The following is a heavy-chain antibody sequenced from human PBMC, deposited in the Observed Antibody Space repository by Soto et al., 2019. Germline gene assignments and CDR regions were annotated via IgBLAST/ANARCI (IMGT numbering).Heavy chain of an antibody. Sequence: GGAPKLSWSAGWFPLPSYCLHWVPQAPGKGLEWVAGIWYDGNSKYYEDSVKGRFTISRDNSKNTLYLEMNSLRGDDTAVYYCARENYYDTSGLDYWGQGTLVTVSS. D-gene: IGHD3-22*01. CDR3: ARENYYDTSGLDY. J-gene: IGHJ4*02. CDR2: IWYDGNSK. CDR1: WFPLPSYC. V-gene: IGHV3-33*01.